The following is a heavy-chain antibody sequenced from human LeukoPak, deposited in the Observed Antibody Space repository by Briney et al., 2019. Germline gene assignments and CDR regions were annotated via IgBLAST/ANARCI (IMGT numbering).Heavy chain of an antibody. CDR1: GFAFNTYA. V-gene: IGHV3-33*01. CDR3: AREIFGPGSYPDF. Sequence: GGSLRLSCAASGFAFNTYAMHWVRQAPGQGLEWVALIWHDGSHKFYSNSVRGQFTISRDNSKNTVSLQMNNLRPEDTAVYYCAREIFGPGSYPDFWGQGTLVTVSS. CDR2: IWHDGSHK. J-gene: IGHJ4*02. D-gene: IGHD3-10*01.